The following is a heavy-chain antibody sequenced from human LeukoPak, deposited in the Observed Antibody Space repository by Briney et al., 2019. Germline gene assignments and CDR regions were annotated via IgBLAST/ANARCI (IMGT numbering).Heavy chain of an antibody. CDR2: INAGNGNT. CDR3: ASPSGYSYGNDAFDI. J-gene: IGHJ3*02. CDR1: GYTFTSYA. Sequence: ASVKVSCKASGYTFTSYAMHWVRQAPGQRLEWMGWINAGNGNTKYSQEFQGRVTITRDTSASTAYMELSSLRSEDTAVYYCASPSGYSYGNDAFDIWGQGTMVTVSS. D-gene: IGHD5-18*01. V-gene: IGHV1-3*03.